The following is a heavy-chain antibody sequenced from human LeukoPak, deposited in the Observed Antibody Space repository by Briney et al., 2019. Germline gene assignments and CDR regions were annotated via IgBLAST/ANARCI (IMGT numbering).Heavy chain of an antibody. CDR2: VYSSGNT. D-gene: IGHD3-16*01. CDR3: ARDGGMSGSH. CDR1: GSSFNSASYY. J-gene: IGHJ4*02. Sequence: SETLSLTCSVSGSSFNSASYYWNWLRQPAGKGLEWIGRVYSSGNTNYNPSLKSRVTISADTSKNQFSLKVTSMTAADTAVYYCARDGGMSGSHWGRGILVTVSS. V-gene: IGHV4-61*10.